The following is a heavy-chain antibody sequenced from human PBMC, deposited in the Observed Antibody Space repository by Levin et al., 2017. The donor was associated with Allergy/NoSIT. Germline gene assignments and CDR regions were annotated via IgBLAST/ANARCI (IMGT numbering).Heavy chain of an antibody. CDR1: GFTFGDYA. D-gene: IGHD3-16*02. CDR3: ARGGPPNYDYNWGSYRDGYFDY. Sequence: PGGSLRLSCTGSGFTFGDYAMSWVRQAPGKGREGVGFIRNKAHGGTTEYAASVRGRLTISRDDSKSIAYLQMNSLKTEDTAVYFCARGGPPNYDYNWGSYRDGYFDYWGQGTLVTVSS. V-gene: IGHV3-49*04. CDR2: IRNKAHGGTT. J-gene: IGHJ4*02.